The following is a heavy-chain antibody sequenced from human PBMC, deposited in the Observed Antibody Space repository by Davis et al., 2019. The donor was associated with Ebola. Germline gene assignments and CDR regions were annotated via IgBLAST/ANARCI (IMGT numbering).Heavy chain of an antibody. CDR1: GFTFSSYW. Sequence: GESLKISCAASGFTFSSYWMSWVRQAPGKGLEWVANIKQDGSEQDYVDSVKGRFTISRDNAKSVLYLQMNSLRVEDTAVYYCARGHSWNGERFYAFDIWGQGTKVTVSS. V-gene: IGHV3-7*03. CDR2: IKQDGSEQ. D-gene: IGHD1-1*01. J-gene: IGHJ3*02. CDR3: ARGHSWNGERFYAFDI.